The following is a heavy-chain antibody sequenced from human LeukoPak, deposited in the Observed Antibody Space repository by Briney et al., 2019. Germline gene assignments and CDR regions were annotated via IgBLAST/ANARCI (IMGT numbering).Heavy chain of an antibody. D-gene: IGHD3-3*01. J-gene: IGHJ4*02. CDR2: IRYDETGL. V-gene: IGHV3-30*02. CDR3: ASGFWSGVRFDH. Sequence: GGSLRLSCAASGFTFSSYGMHWVRQAPGKGLEWVAFIRYDETGLYYADSVQGRFTVSRDISKSTLYLQMNSLRPADTAIYFGASGFWSGVRFDHWGQGTLVTVSS. CDR1: GFTFSSYG.